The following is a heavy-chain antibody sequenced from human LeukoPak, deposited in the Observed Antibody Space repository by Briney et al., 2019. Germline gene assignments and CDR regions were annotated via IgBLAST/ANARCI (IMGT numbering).Heavy chain of an antibody. V-gene: IGHV4-4*07. CDR3: AREGTGSYGRPFDY. CDR1: GGSISSYY. J-gene: IGHJ4*02. CDR2: FYTSGNT. D-gene: IGHD5-18*01. Sequence: SETLSLNCTVSGGSISSYYWSWIRQPAGKGLEWIGRFYTSGNTNYNPSLKSRVNMSVDTSKNQFSLKLTSVTAADTAVYYCAREGTGSYGRPFDYWGQGTLVTVSS.